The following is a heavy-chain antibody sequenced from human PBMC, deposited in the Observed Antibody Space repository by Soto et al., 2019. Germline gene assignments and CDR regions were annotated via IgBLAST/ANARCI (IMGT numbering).Heavy chain of an antibody. CDR3: AKDHLPTTVTTPWFDP. D-gene: IGHD4-17*01. CDR1: GFTFSNHG. J-gene: IGHJ5*02. V-gene: IGHV3-30*18. CDR2: ISYHGNDK. Sequence: QVQLVGSGGGVVQPGRSLRLSCAASGFTFSNHGMHWVRQAPGKGLEWVAVISYHGNDKYYADSMKGRFTISRDNSKNTLFLQMNSLTAEDTAVYYCAKDHLPTTVTTPWFDPWGQGTLVTVSS.